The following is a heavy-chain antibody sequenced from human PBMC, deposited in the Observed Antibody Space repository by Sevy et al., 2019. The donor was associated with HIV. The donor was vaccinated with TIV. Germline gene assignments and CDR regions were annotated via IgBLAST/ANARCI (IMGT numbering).Heavy chain of an antibody. J-gene: IGHJ4*02. CDR2: ISSASSYI. CDR3: ARGDYYGSLYYFDY. D-gene: IGHD3-10*01. V-gene: IGHV3-21*01. CDR1: GFTFNYHF. Sequence: GGSLRLSCAASGFTFNYHFMNWVRQVPGKGLEWVSYISSASSYINYSDSVKGRFTISRDNAKNLVFLEMNNLRPEDTAVYFCARGDYYGSLYYFDYGGQGTLVTVSS.